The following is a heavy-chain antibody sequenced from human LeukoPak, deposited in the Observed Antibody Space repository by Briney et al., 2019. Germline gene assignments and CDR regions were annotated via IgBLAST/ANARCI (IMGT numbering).Heavy chain of an antibody. D-gene: IGHD3-22*01. CDR3: ARVFLDDYDSSGYGDFDY. CDR2: INWNGGSI. J-gene: IGHJ4*02. Sequence: RAGGSLRLSCAASGFTFDDYGMSWVRQAPGKGLEWVSGINWNGGSIGYADSVKGRFTISRDNAKNSLYLQMNSLRAEDTALYYCARVFLDDYDSSGYGDFDYWGQGTLVTVSS. CDR1: GFTFDDYG. V-gene: IGHV3-20*04.